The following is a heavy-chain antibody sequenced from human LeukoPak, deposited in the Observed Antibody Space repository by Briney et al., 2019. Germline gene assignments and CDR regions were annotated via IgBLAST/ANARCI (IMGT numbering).Heavy chain of an antibody. CDR3: AGEFCSGGTCRQGFDY. D-gene: IGHD2-15*01. Sequence: ASVKVSCKASGYTFTDYYMHWVRQAPGQGPEWMGWINPNSGDTSYAQNFQGRVTLTRDTSISTAYMELSSLRSDDSAVYYCAGEFCSGGTCRQGFDYWGQGTLVTVSS. CDR2: INPNSGDT. CDR1: GYTFTDYY. V-gene: IGHV1-2*02. J-gene: IGHJ4*02.